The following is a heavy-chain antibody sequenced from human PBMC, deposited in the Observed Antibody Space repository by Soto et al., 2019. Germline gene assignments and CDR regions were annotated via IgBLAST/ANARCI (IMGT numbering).Heavy chain of an antibody. D-gene: IGHD3-9*01. CDR2: INAYNGNT. J-gene: IGHJ4*02. CDR3: AGEQVVRYFDWLPYFDY. V-gene: IGHV1-18*01. Sequence: QVQLVQSGAEVKKPGASVKVSCKASGYTFTSYGLSWVRKAPGQGLEWMGWINAYNGNTNYAQKLQGRVTMTTDTCTSTAYMELSSLRSDDTAVYYCAGEQVVRYFDWLPYFDYWGRRTLVTVAS. CDR1: GYTFTSYG.